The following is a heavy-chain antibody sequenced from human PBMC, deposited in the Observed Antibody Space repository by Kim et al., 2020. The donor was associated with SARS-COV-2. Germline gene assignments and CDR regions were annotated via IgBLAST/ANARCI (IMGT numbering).Heavy chain of an antibody. V-gene: IGHV4-39*01. Sequence: SETLSLTCTVSGGSISSSSYYWGWIRQPPGKGLEWIGSIYYSGSTYYNPSLKSRVTISVDTSKNQFSLKLSSVTAADTAVYYCASSITIFGVALTYFDYWGQGTLVTVSS. J-gene: IGHJ4*02. CDR3: ASSITIFGVALTYFDY. CDR2: IYYSGST. CDR1: GGSISSSSYY. D-gene: IGHD3-3*01.